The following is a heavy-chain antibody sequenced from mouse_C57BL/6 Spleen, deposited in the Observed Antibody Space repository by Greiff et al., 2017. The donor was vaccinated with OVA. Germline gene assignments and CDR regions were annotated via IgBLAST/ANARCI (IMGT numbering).Heavy chain of an antibody. CDR3: ARHEDEDYDGPYYYAMDY. J-gene: IGHJ4*01. D-gene: IGHD2-4*01. CDR1: GYTFTEYT. V-gene: IGHV1-62-2*01. CDR2: FYPGSGSI. Sequence: QVQLKQSGAELVKPGASVKLSCKASGYTFTEYTIHWVKQRSGQGLEWIGWFYPGSGSIKYNEKFKDKATLTADKSSSTVYMELSRLTSEDSAVYFCARHEDEDYDGPYYYAMDYWGQGTSVTVSS.